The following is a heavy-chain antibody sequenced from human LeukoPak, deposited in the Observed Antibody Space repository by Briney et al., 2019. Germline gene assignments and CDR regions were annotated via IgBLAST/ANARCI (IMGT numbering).Heavy chain of an antibody. Sequence: PGGSLRLSCAASGFTFSSYSMNWVRQAPGKGLDWVSYISRTSSTIYYADSVKGRFTISRDNAKNSLYLQMNSLRAEDTAVYYCTRDLYYDSGLGSYWGQGALVTVSS. CDR3: TRDLYYDSGLGSY. J-gene: IGHJ4*02. V-gene: IGHV3-48*04. CDR1: GFTFSSYS. D-gene: IGHD3-22*01. CDR2: ISRTSSTI.